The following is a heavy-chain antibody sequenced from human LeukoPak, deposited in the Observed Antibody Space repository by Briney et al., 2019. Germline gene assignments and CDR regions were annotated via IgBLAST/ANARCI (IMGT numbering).Heavy chain of an antibody. Sequence: ASVKVSCKTSGYTFSDYYIHWIRQAPGQGLEWVGWINPNSGDTDYAQKFQGRVTMTEDTSTDTAYMELSSLRSEDTAVYYCATRGIGPDLILSNYYYMDVWGKGTTVTISS. V-gene: IGHV1-2*02. CDR3: ATRGIGPDLILSNYYYMDV. CDR1: GYTFSDYY. J-gene: IGHJ6*03. D-gene: IGHD3-10*01. CDR2: INPNSGDT.